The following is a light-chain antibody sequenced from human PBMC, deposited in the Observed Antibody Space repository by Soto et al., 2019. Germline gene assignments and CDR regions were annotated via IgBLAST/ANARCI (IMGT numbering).Light chain of an antibody. CDR2: GAS. CDR3: QQYGSSLQT. Sequence: EIVLTQSPGTLSLSPGERATLSCRASQSVSSSYLAWYQQKPGQAPRLLIYGASSRATGIPDRFSGSGSGTDFTLTISRLEPEDFAVYYCQQYGSSLQTFGPGTKVEIK. V-gene: IGKV3-20*01. J-gene: IGKJ1*01. CDR1: QSVSSSY.